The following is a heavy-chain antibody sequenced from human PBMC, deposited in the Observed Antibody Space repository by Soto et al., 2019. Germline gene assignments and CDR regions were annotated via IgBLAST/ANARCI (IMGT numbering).Heavy chain of an antibody. CDR1: GYTFTGYL. Sequence: ASVKVSCKASGYTFTGYLIHWVRQAPGQGLEWMGCINPNSGYTVYAQKFQGRVTMTRDTSITTAYMDLSSLISDDTAVYYCTAETAGFEYLGLGTLVTVSS. D-gene: IGHD2-21*02. V-gene: IGHV1-2*02. CDR3: TAETAGFEY. J-gene: IGHJ4*02. CDR2: INPNSGYT.